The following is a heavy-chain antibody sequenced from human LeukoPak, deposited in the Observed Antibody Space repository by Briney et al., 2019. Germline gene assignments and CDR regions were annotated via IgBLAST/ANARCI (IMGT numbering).Heavy chain of an antibody. CDR3: GREFYYYYYMDV. D-gene: IGHD3-10*01. CDR1: GFTFSDYY. J-gene: IGHJ6*03. CDR2: ISSSGRTI. V-gene: IGHV3-11*01. Sequence: GGSLRLSCAASGFTFSDYYMSWIRQAPGKGLEWVSYISSSGRTIYYADSVKGRFTISRDNAKNSLYLQMNSLRAEDTAVYYCGREFYYYYYMDVWGKGTTVTVSS.